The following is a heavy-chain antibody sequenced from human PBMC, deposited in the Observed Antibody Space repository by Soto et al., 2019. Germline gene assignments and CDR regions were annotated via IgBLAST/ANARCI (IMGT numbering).Heavy chain of an antibody. D-gene: IGHD3-3*01. V-gene: IGHV3-73*01. J-gene: IGHJ6*03. Sequence: GGSLRLSCAASGFTFSGSAMHWVRQASGKGLEWVGRIRSKANSYATAYAASVKGRFTISRDDSKNTAYLQMNSLKTEDTAVYYCTRHVENVLRFLEWFYYMDVWGKGTTVTVSS. CDR1: GFTFSGSA. CDR2: IRSKANSYAT. CDR3: TRHVENVLRFLEWFYYMDV.